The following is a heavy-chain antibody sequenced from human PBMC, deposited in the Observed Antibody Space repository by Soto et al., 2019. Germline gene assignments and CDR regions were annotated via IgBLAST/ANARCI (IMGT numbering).Heavy chain of an antibody. CDR1: GFSFSTFD. J-gene: IGHJ5*01. CDR2: ILFRDGTT. Sequence: EVQLLDSGGDLVQPGGSLRLSCAASGFSFSTFDMSWVRQVPGKGLEWVSVILFRDGTTYYADSVKGRFTISRDNSKNTVFLQMNSLRVDDTAIYHCTKGAWLDSWGQGTLVTVSS. V-gene: IGHV3-23*01. CDR3: TKGAWLDS.